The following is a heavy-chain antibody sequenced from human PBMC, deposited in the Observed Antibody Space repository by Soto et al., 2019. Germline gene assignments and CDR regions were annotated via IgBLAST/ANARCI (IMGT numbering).Heavy chain of an antibody. CDR3: ARGLFYPPNWFDP. Sequence: SLRLSCAASGFTFSSYSMNWVRQAPGKGLEWVSSISSSSSYIYYADSVKGRFTISRDNAKNSLYLQMNSLRAEDTAVYYCARGLFYPPNWFDPWGQGTLVTVSS. J-gene: IGHJ5*02. CDR2: ISSSSSYI. D-gene: IGHD3-3*01. V-gene: IGHV3-21*01. CDR1: GFTFSSYS.